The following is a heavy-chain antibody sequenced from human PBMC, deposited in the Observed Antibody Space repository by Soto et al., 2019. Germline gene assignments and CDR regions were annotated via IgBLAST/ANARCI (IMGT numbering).Heavy chain of an antibody. V-gene: IGHV4-4*02. CDR3: ARDGITMVRGAADDYGIDV. Sequence: QVQLQESGPGLVKPSGTLSLTCAVSGGSISSSNWWSWVRQPPGKGLEWIGEIYHSGSTNYNPSLKSRVTISVDKFKNQFSLKLSSVTAADTAVYYCARDGITMVRGAADDYGIDVWGQGTTGTVSS. D-gene: IGHD3-10*01. CDR1: GGSISSSNW. CDR2: IYHSGST. J-gene: IGHJ6*02.